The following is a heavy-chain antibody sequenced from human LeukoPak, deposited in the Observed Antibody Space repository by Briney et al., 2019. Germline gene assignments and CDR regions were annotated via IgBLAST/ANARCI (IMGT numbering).Heavy chain of an antibody. CDR3: AVTYSSGSHYYYYMDV. Sequence: GASVKVSCKASGGTFSSYAISWVRQAPGQGLEWMGGIIPIFGTANYAQKFQGRVTITTDESTSTAYMELSSLRSEDTAVYYCAVTYSSGSHYYYYMDVWGKGTTVTVSS. CDR1: GGTFSSYA. D-gene: IGHD6-19*01. J-gene: IGHJ6*03. V-gene: IGHV1-69*05. CDR2: IIPIFGTA.